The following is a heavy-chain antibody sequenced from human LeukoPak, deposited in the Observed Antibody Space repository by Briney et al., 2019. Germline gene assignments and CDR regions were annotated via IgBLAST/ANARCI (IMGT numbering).Heavy chain of an antibody. CDR1: GGTFSSYA. CDR3: ARGGYGAHRNWFDP. V-gene: IGHV1-69*13. J-gene: IGHJ5*02. D-gene: IGHD4-17*01. Sequence: SVKVSCKASGGTFSSYAISWVRQAPGQGLEWMGGIIPIFGTANYAQKFQGRVTITADESTSTAYMELSSPRSEDTAVYYCARGGYGAHRNWFDPWGQGTLVTVSS. CDR2: IIPIFGTA.